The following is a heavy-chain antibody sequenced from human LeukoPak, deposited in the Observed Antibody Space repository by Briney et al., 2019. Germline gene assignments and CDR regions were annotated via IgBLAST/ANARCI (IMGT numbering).Heavy chain of an antibody. J-gene: IGHJ5*02. CDR3: ARATATTYNWFDP. CDR1: GGTFSSQA. CDR2: ITPMFGTP. Sequence: SVKVSCKASGGTFSSQAISWVRQAPGQGLEWLGGITPMFGTPKYAQKFRGRVTITADESTSTAYMELSSLRSEDTAVYYCARATATTYNWFDPWGQGTLVTVSS. D-gene: IGHD4-17*01. V-gene: IGHV1-69*13.